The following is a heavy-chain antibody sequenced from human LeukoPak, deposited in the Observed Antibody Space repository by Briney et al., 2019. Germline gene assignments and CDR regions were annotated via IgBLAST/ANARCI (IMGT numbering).Heavy chain of an antibody. Sequence: ASVKVSCKASGHTFTSYCIRCVRQAPGQALAWMGWISAYNGNTNYAQKLQGRVTMTTDTSTSTAYMELRSLRSDDTAVYYCARVVVVPAAIWGNPNPEALPENWFDPWGQGTLVTVSS. CDR1: GHTFTSYC. D-gene: IGHD2-2*01. CDR2: ISAYNGNT. J-gene: IGHJ5*02. CDR3: ARVVVVPAAIWGNPNPEALPENWFDP. V-gene: IGHV1-18*01.